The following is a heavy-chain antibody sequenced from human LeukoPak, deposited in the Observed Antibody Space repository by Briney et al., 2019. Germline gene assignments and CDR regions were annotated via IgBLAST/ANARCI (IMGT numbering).Heavy chain of an antibody. Sequence: ASVKVSCKASGYTFTSYGISWVRQAPGQGLELMGWISAYNVNTNYAQKLQGRATMTTDTSTSTAYMELRSLRSDDTAVYYCARWRYCTNGVCYRYFDYWGQGTLVTVSS. CDR3: ARWRYCTNGVCYRYFDY. CDR1: GYTFTSYG. J-gene: IGHJ4*02. V-gene: IGHV1-18*01. D-gene: IGHD2-8*01. CDR2: ISAYNVNT.